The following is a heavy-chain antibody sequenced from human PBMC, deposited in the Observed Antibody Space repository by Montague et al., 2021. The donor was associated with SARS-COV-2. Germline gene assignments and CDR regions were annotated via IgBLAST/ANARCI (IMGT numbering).Heavy chain of an antibody. CDR2: ISHSGST. V-gene: IGHV4-34*01. CDR1: GGSLRGSY. D-gene: IGHD2-2*01. J-gene: IGHJ6*02. Sequence: SETLSLTCAVYGGSLRGSYWRRISQHPGAGLERFAEISHSGSTRYNPSLKSRVTISVDTSKNQFSLKLSSATAADTAVYYCARVPYRLLFVPRYYGMDVWGQGTTVTVSS. CDR3: ARVPYRLLFVPRYYGMDV.